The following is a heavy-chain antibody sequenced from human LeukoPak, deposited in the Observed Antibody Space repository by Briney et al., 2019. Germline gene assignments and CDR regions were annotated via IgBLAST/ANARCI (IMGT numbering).Heavy chain of an antibody. J-gene: IGHJ4*02. V-gene: IGHV4-39*01. CDR3: ATLLWFGERQRQTYYFDY. CDR2: IYYTGST. Sequence: SETLSLTCTVSGGSISSSSCYWGWIRQPPGKGLDYIGSIYYTGSTYYNPSLKTRVTISVDTSKNQFSLKLSSVAAADTAVSYCATLLWFGERQRQTYYFDYWGQGTLVTVSS. CDR1: GGSISSSSCY. D-gene: IGHD3-10*01.